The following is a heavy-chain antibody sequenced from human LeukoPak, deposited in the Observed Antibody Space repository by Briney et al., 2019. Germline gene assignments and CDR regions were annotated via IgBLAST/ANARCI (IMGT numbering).Heavy chain of an antibody. CDR1: GGSITSYY. CDR2: IYYSGST. D-gene: IGHD4-17*01. CDR3: TRGTSPYYGDKRVGYYFDY. Sequence: PSETLSLTCTVPGGSITSYYWGWIRQPPGKGLEWIGYIYYSGSTNYNPSLKSRVTISVHTSKNQFSLKLSSVTAADTAVYYCTRGTSPYYGDKRVGYYFDYWGQGTLVTVSS. V-gene: IGHV4-59*01. J-gene: IGHJ4*02.